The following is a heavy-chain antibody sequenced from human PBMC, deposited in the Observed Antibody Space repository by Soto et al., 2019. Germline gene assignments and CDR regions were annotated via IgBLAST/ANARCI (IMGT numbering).Heavy chain of an antibody. J-gene: IGHJ3*01. CDR1: GFTFSSYA. CDR2: IAGSGGMT. D-gene: IGHD2-15*01. CDR3: AKVNFFDTPGTFDV. V-gene: IGHV3-23*01. Sequence: QPGGSLRLSCAASGFTFSSYAMTWVRLAPGRGLEWVATIAGSGGMTYYTNSVRGRFTISRDNSKNTASLQMSSLRAEDTAMYFCAKVNFFDTPGTFDVWGQGTPVTVSS.